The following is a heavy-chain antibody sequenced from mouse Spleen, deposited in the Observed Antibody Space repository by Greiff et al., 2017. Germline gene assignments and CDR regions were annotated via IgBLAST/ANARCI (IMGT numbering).Heavy chain of an antibody. V-gene: IGHV5-6*01. CDR3: ARGERSSGYVY. J-gene: IGHJ2*01. CDR1: GFTFSSYG. Sequence: EVKVVESGGDLVKPGGSLKLSCAASGFTFSSYGMSWVRQTPDKRLEWVATISSGGSYTYYPDSVKGRFTISRDNAKNTLYLQMSSLKSEDTAMYYCARGERSSGYVYWGQGTTLTVSS. D-gene: IGHD3-1*01. CDR2: ISSGGSYT.